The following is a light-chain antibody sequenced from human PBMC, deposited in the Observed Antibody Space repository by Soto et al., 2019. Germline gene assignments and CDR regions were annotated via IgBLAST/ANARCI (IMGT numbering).Light chain of an antibody. Sequence: DMQVTQARSSLSASVGAGVTITCRASRIIAPYVDWYQQKPGKAPDLLIYLASTLQVGVPSRFSGSGSGTDFTLTISGLQPEDFATYYCKHSYNTPITFGQGTRLENK. J-gene: IGKJ5*01. V-gene: IGKV1-39*01. CDR1: RIIAPY. CDR3: KHSYNTPIT. CDR2: LAS.